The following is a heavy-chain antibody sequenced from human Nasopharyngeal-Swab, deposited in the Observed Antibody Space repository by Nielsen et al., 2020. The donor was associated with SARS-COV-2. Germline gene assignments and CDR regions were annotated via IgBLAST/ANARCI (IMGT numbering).Heavy chain of an antibody. D-gene: IGHD6-13*01. CDR3: AKDQGGSSWYGGAYYYSGMDV. V-gene: IGHV3-23*01. J-gene: IGHJ6*02. CDR2: ISGSGGST. Sequence: WIRQPPGKGLEWVSAISGSGGSTYYADSVKGRFTISRDNSKNTLYLQMNSLRAEDTAVYYCAKDQGGSSWYGGAYYYSGMDVWGQGTTVTVSS.